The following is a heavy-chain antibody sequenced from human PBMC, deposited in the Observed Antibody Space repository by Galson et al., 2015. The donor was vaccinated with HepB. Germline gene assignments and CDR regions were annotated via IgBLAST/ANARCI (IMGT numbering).Heavy chain of an antibody. Sequence: SVKVSCKASGDTFSSYAISWVRQAPGQGLEWMGGIIPIFGTANYAQKFQGRVTITADESTSTAYMELSSLRSDDTAVYYCAREEAMARGIDYWGQGTLVTVSS. D-gene: IGHD5-18*01. J-gene: IGHJ4*02. V-gene: IGHV1-69*13. CDR3: AREEAMARGIDY. CDR2: IIPIFGTA. CDR1: GDTFSSYA.